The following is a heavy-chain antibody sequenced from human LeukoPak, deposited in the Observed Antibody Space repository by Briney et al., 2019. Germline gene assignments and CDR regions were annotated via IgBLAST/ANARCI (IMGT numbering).Heavy chain of an antibody. CDR2: IWYDGSNK. Sequence: GGSLLLSCAASGFTFSSYGMHWVRQAPGKGLEWVAVIWYDGSNKYYADSVKGRFTISRDNSKNTLYLQMNSLRAEDTAVYYCAREGRGYCSSTSCYAWFDPWGQGTLVTVSS. D-gene: IGHD2-2*01. V-gene: IGHV3-33*01. CDR3: AREGRGYCSSTSCYAWFDP. J-gene: IGHJ5*02. CDR1: GFTFSSYG.